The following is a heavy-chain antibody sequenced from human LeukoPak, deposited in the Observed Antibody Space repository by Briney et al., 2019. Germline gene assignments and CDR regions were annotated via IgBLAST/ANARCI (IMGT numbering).Heavy chain of an antibody. V-gene: IGHV3-20*04. J-gene: IGHJ4*02. D-gene: IGHD1-14*01. CDR3: ASLTGASDY. Sequence: PGGSLRLSCAASGFPFSNYALTWVRQGPGKGLEWVSGINWSGLNTAYADSVKGRFTISRDNAKNSLYLQMNTLRAEDTAVYYCASLTGASDYWGQGTLVTVSS. CDR2: INWSGLNT. CDR1: GFPFSNYA.